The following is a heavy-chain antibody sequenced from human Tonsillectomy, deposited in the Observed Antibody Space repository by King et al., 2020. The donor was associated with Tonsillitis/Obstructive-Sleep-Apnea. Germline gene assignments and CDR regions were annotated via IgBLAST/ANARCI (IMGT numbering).Heavy chain of an antibody. J-gene: IGHJ4*02. D-gene: IGHD6-19*01. CDR3: ATDHPSSGWPAFDY. CDR2: LNKDSGRT. CDR1: GFTLSSSS. Sequence: EVQLVESGGGLVQPGGSLRLSCAASGFTLSSSSMSWVRQAPGKGLEWLSSLNKDSGRTYYADSVKGRFTISRDDSTNTLFLQMSSLRAEDTAVYFCATDHPSSGWPAFDYWGQGTLVSVSS. V-gene: IGHV3-23*04.